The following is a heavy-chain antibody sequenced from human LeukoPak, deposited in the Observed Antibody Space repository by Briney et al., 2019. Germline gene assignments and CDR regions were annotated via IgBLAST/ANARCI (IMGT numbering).Heavy chain of an antibody. J-gene: IGHJ5*02. Sequence: SETLSLTXTVSGGSISSSSYYWGWIRQPPGKGLEWIGSIYYSGSTSYNPSLKSRVTISVDTSKNQFSLKLSSVTAADTAVYYCARPPLPWGQGTLVTVSS. CDR1: GGSISSSSYY. CDR3: ARPPLP. V-gene: IGHV4-39*01. CDR2: IYYSGST. D-gene: IGHD3-16*02.